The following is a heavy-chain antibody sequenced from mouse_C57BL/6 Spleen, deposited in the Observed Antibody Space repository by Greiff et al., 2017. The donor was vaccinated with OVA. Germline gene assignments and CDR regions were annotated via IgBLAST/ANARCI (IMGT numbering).Heavy chain of an antibody. D-gene: IGHD4-1*02. V-gene: IGHV1-82*01. CDR3: ARSINCVFDY. CDR2: IYPGDGDT. J-gene: IGHJ2*01. CDR1: GYAFSSSW. Sequence: VQLQQSGPELVKPGASVKISCKASGYAFSSSWMNWVKQRPGKGLEWIGRIYPGDGDTNYNGKFKGKATLTADKSSSTAYMQLSSLTSEDSAVYFCARSINCVFDYWGQGTTLTVSS.